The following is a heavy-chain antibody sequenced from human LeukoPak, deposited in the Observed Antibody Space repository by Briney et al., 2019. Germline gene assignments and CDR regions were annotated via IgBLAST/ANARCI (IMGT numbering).Heavy chain of an antibody. Sequence: GGSLRLSCAASGFTFSNYAMSWVRQAPGKGLEWVSAFSGTGGRTNYADSVKGRFTISRDNSKNTLYLQMNSLRAEDTAVYYCAKVIRDRIDDYFDYWGQGTLVTVSS. CDR1: GFTFSNYA. J-gene: IGHJ4*02. CDR3: AKVIRDRIDDYFDY. V-gene: IGHV3-23*01. D-gene: IGHD3-22*01. CDR2: FSGTGGRT.